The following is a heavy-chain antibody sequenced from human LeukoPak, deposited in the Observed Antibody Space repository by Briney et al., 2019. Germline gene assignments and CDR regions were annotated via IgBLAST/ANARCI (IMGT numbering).Heavy chain of an antibody. Sequence: PVASVKVSCKASGYTFTKNYMHWVRQAPGQGLEWMGIINPSGGSTRYAEKFQGRVTMTRDTSTSTVYMEVSSLKSEDTAVYYCARGPDYALTGDYWGQGTLVTVSS. CDR1: GYTFTKNY. CDR3: ARGPDYALTGDY. V-gene: IGHV1-46*01. CDR2: INPSGGST. D-gene: IGHD7-27*01. J-gene: IGHJ4*02.